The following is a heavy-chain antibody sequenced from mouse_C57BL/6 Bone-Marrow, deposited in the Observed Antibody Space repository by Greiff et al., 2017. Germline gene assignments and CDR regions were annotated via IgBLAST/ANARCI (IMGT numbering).Heavy chain of an antibody. CDR3: ARVVRLRQEWFAY. Sequence: EVQLQQSGPELVKPGASVKMSCKASGYTFTDYNMHWVKQSHGKSLEWIGYINPNNGGTSYNQKFKGKATLTVNKSSSTAYMELRSLTSEDSAVYYCARVVRLRQEWFAYWGQGTLVTVSA. J-gene: IGHJ3*01. CDR2: INPNNGGT. V-gene: IGHV1-22*01. CDR1: GYTFTDYN. D-gene: IGHD2-4*01.